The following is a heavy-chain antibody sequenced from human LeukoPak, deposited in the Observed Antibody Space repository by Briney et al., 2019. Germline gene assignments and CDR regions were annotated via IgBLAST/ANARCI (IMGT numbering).Heavy chain of an antibody. V-gene: IGHV3-33*01. Sequence: GRSLRLPCAASGFTFSSYGMHWVRQAPGKGLEWVAVIWYDGSNKYYADSVRGRFTISRDNSKNTLYLQMNSLRAENAAVYYCARDRTLLWFGETSAEIDYWGQGTLVTVSS. CDR3: ARDRTLLWFGETSAEIDY. J-gene: IGHJ4*02. D-gene: IGHD3-10*01. CDR1: GFTFSSYG. CDR2: IWYDGSNK.